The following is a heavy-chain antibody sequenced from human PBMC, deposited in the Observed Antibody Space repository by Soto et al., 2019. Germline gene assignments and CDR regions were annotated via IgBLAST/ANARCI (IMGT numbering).Heavy chain of an antibody. CDR2: ISSSSSYI. D-gene: IGHD5-18*01. Sequence: EVQLVESGGGLVKPGGSLRLSCAAPGFTFSSYSMKWVRQAPAKGLEWVSSISSSSSYIYYADSVKGRFTISRDNAKNSLYLQMNSLRAEDTAVYYCARDQPGYSYGYGLGYWGQGTLVTVSS. V-gene: IGHV3-21*01. CDR3: ARDQPGYSYGYGLGY. J-gene: IGHJ4*02. CDR1: GFTFSSYS.